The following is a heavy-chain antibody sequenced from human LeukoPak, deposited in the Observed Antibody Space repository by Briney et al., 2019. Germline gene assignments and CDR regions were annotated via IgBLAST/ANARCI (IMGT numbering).Heavy chain of an antibody. CDR1: GFTFSSNY. CDR3: ARDYGSVLLDY. CDR2: IYSGGSR. V-gene: IGHV3-53*01. J-gene: IGHJ4*02. Sequence: PGGSLRLSCTASGFTFSSNYMSWVRQAPGKGLEWVSVIYSGGSRYYADSVTGRFTIYRANSKNTLYLQMSRLRAEDTAVYYCARDYGSVLLDYWGRGPLVTVPS. D-gene: IGHD3-10*01.